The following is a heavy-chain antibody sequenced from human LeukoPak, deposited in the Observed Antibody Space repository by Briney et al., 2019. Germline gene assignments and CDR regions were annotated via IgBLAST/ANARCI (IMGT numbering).Heavy chain of an antibody. CDR3: ARIYNEWEPPDY. Sequence: SETLSLTCTVSGASISGSSYYWGWIRQPPGKGLEWIGSMDYDGSTYYNPSLKSRATISVDTSKNQFSLKLSSVTAADTAVYYCARIYNEWEPPDYWGQGILVTVSS. J-gene: IGHJ4*02. D-gene: IGHD1-26*01. CDR2: MDYDGST. CDR1: GASISGSSYY. V-gene: IGHV4-39*01.